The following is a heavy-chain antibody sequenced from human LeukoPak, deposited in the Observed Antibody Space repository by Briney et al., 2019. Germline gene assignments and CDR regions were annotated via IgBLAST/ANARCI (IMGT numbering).Heavy chain of an antibody. CDR1: GFTFSDYY. V-gene: IGHV3-11*01. Sequence: GGSLRLSCAASGFTFSDYYMSWIRQAPGKGLEWVSYISSSGSTIYYADSVKGRFTISRDNAENSLYLQMNSLRAEDTAVYYCARASSSWYEVAYYFDYWGQGTLVTVSS. CDR3: ARASSSWYEVAYYFDY. J-gene: IGHJ4*02. D-gene: IGHD6-13*01. CDR2: ISSSGSTI.